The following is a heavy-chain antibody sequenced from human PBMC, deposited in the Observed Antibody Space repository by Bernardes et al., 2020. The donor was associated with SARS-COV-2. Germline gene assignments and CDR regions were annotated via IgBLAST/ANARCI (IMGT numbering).Heavy chain of an antibody. CDR1: GYTFTSYG. D-gene: IGHD2-2*01. CDR2: ISGYNGDT. V-gene: IGHV1-18*01. CDR3: ARDYCSTTSSYLNDAFDS. J-gene: IGHJ3*02. Sequence: ASMKVSCKASGYTFTSYGITWVRQAPGHGLEWMGWISGYNGDTNYAQKLQGRVTMTTDTPTSTAYMELRSLRSDDTAVYYCARDYCSTTSSYLNDAFDSWAQGTMVTVSS.